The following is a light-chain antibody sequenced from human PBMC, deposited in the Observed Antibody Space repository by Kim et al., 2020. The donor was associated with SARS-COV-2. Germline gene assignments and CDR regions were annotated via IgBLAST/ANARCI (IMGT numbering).Light chain of an antibody. Sequence: SVSPGQTASITCSGDKLGDKYACWYQKKPGQPPVLAIYQDSKRPSGIPERFSGSNSGNTATLTISGTQAMDEADYYCQAWDSSTAVFGGGTQLT. CDR2: QDS. V-gene: IGLV3-1*01. CDR1: KLGDKY. CDR3: QAWDSSTAV. J-gene: IGLJ3*02.